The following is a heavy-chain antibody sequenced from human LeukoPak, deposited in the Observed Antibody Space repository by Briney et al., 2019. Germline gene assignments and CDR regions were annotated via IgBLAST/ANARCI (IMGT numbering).Heavy chain of an antibody. CDR1: GFTFSSYA. Sequence: PGGSLRLSCAASGFTFSSYAMSWVRQAPGKGLEWVSAISGSGGSTYYADSVKGRFTISRDNSKNTLYLQMNSLRAEDTALYYCAKDPLLWDSSGSDAFDIWGQGTMVTVSS. CDR3: AKDPLLWDSSGSDAFDI. CDR2: ISGSGGST. J-gene: IGHJ3*02. V-gene: IGHV3-23*01. D-gene: IGHD3-22*01.